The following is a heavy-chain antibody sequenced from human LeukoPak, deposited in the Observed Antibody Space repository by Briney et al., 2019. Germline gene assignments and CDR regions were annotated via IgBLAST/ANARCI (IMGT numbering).Heavy chain of an antibody. J-gene: IGHJ6*03. Sequence: KPSETLSLTCAVSGYSISSGYYWGWIRQPPGKGLEWIGSIYHSGSTYYNPSLKSRVTISVDTSKNQFSLKLSSVTAADTAVYYCARGEADYYYYMDVWGKGTTVTVSS. CDR3: ARGEADYYYYMDV. CDR1: GYSISSGYY. V-gene: IGHV4-38-2*01. CDR2: IYHSGST. D-gene: IGHD3-10*01.